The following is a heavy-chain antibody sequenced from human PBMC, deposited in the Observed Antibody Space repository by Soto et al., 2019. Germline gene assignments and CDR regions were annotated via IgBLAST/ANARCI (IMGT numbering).Heavy chain of an antibody. V-gene: IGHV5-51*01. CDR2: FYPGDSDS. D-gene: IGHD3-22*01. J-gene: IGHJ3*02. CDR1: GYKFTTYW. Sequence: GESPKISRKGSGYKFTTYWIGWVRQTPGKGLEWMGNFYPGDSDSRYSPSFRGEVSFTADKTVSTAYVQWSIPKASDTAMYGCASTYYYDSSGYYYPGAFDIWGQGTMVTVSS. CDR3: ASTYYYDSSGYYYPGAFDI.